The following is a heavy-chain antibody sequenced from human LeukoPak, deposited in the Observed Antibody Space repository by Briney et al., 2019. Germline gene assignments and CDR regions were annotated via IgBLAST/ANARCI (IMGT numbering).Heavy chain of an antibody. CDR1: GDSVSMNNAA. CDR3: ARSHEGNLDY. J-gene: IGHJ4*02. Sequence: SQTLSLTCAISGDSVSMNNAAWNWIRQSPSRGLEWLGRTYFRSKWYNDYAVSVKSRITVNPDTSKNQFSLQLDSVTPEDTAVYYCARSHEGNLDYWDQGTLVTVSS. CDR2: TYFRSKWYN. D-gene: IGHD1-14*01. V-gene: IGHV6-1*01.